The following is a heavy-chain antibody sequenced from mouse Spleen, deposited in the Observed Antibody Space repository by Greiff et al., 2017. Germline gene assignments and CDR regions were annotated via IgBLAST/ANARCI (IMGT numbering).Heavy chain of an antibody. CDR2: ISSGSSTI. CDR3: ARRYDYLYYAMDY. Sequence: DVKLVESGGGLVKPGGSLKLSCAASGFTFSDYGMHWVRQAPEKGLEWVAYISSGSSTIYYADTVKGRFTISRDNAKNTLFLQMTSLRSEDTAMYYCARRYDYLYYAMDYWGQGTSVTVSS. V-gene: IGHV5-17*01. D-gene: IGHD2-4*01. J-gene: IGHJ4*01. CDR1: GFTFSDYG.